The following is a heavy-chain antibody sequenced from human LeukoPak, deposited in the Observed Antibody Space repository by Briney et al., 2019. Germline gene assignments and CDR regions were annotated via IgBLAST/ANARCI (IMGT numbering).Heavy chain of an antibody. D-gene: IGHD3-9*01. CDR1: GFTFSSYG. CDR3: TKVTGFVWLFPFDS. J-gene: IGHJ4*02. V-gene: IGHV3-30*18. Sequence: GGSLRLSCAASGFTFSSYGMHWVRQAPRKGLEWVAVISYDGTNKYYADSVKGRFTISRDNSKNTLYLQMNSLRPEDTAVYYCTKVTGFVWLFPFDSWGQGTLVTVSS. CDR2: ISYDGTNK.